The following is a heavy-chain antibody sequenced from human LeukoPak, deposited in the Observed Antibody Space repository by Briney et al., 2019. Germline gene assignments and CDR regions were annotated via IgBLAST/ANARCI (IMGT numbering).Heavy chain of an antibody. J-gene: IGHJ4*02. CDR1: GFTFSSYG. D-gene: IGHD1-26*01. Sequence: GGSPKLSCAASGFTFSSYGMHWVRQAPGKGLEWVAVISYDGSNKYYADSVKGRFTISRDNSKNTLYLQMNSLRAEDTAVYYCAKEGSGSYYGDYWGQGTLVTVSS. CDR3: AKEGSGSYYGDY. V-gene: IGHV3-30*18. CDR2: ISYDGSNK.